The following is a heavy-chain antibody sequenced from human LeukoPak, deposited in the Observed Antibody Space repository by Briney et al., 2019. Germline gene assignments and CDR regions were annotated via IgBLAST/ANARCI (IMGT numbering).Heavy chain of an antibody. CDR3: ARAEYYYGSGSYLGIDY. J-gene: IGHJ4*02. CDR2: INHSGST. V-gene: IGHV4-34*01. D-gene: IGHD3-10*01. Sequence: PSETLSLTCAVYGGSFSGYYCSWIRQPPGKGLEWIGEINHSGSTNYNPSLMSRVTISVDTSKNQFSLKLSSVTAADTAVYYCARAEYYYGSGSYLGIDYWGQGTLVTVSS. CDR1: GGSFSGYY.